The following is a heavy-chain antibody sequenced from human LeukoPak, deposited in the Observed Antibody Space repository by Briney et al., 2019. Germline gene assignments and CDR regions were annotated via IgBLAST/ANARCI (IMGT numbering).Heavy chain of an antibody. CDR3: ARGGYSYGQYFDY. V-gene: IGHV4-39*01. CDR1: GGSISSSSYY. CDR2: IYYSGST. D-gene: IGHD5-18*01. J-gene: IGHJ4*02. Sequence: PSETLSLTCTVSGGSISSSSYYWGWIRQSPGKGLEWIGSIYYSGSTYYNASLKSRVTISVDTSKNQFSLKLSSVTAADTAVYYCARGGYSYGQYFDYWGQGTLVTVSS.